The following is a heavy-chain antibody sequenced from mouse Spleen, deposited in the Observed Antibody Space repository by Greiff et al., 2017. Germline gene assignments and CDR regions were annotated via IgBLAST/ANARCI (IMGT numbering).Heavy chain of an antibody. D-gene: IGHD1-2*01. CDR1: GYTFTSYT. CDR3: ARGKAREEDYYGHWYFDV. V-gene: IGHV1-4*01. J-gene: IGHJ1*01. Sequence: QVQLQQSGAELARPGASVKMSCKASGYTFTSYTMHWVKQRPGQGLEWIGYINPSSGYTKYNQKFKDKATLTADKSSSTAYMQLSSLTSEDSAVYYCARGKAREEDYYGHWYFDVWGAGTTVTVSS. CDR2: INPSSGYT.